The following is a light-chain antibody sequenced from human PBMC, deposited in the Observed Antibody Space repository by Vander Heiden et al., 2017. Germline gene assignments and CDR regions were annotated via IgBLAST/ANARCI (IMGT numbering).Light chain of an antibody. CDR1: RNDVGDYGY. J-gene: IGLJ3*02. CDR2: EVN. CDR3: SSYAGSNNCVV. V-gene: IGLV2-8*01. Sequence: QSALTQPPAASGSPGQSLTISCTGTRNDVGDYGYVSWYQQPPGKAPKLIVYEVNGRRSGVPDCFSGSKSGNTASLTVSGLQAEDEADYYCSSYAGSNNCVVFGGGTKLTVL.